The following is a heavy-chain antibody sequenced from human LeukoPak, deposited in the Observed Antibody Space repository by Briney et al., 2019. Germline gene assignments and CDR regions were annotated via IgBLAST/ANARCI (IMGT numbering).Heavy chain of an antibody. Sequence: AAGSLRLSCAASRFTFSSYEMNWVRQAPGKGLEWVSYISSSGSTIYYADSVRGRFSISRDNAKSSLYLQMNSLRAEDTAVYYCARAWWGEGHFDSWGQGTLVTVSS. CDR1: RFTFSSYE. V-gene: IGHV3-48*03. J-gene: IGHJ4*02. D-gene: IGHD2-8*02. CDR2: ISSSGSTI. CDR3: ARAWWGEGHFDS.